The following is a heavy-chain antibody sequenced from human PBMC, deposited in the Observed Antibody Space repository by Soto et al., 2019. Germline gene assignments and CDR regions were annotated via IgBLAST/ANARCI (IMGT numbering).Heavy chain of an antibody. D-gene: IGHD6-13*01. CDR1: GSTFSGYG. V-gene: IGHV3-33*03. Sequence: GGSLRLSCAASGSTFSGYGMHWVRQAPGKGLEWVAVIFYDGTDKYYADSVRGRFAISRDNSENTLYLEMNSLRVEDTAVYYCAKDRSRCLDAMDVWGQGTTVTVSS. J-gene: IGHJ6*02. CDR3: AKDRSRCLDAMDV. CDR2: IFYDGTDK.